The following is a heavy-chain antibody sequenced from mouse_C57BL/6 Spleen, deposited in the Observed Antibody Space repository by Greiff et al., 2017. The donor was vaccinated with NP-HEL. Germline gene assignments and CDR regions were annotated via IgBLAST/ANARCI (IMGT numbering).Heavy chain of an antibody. CDR3: ARQGDYDGVYYYAMDY. CDR2: IWSDGST. J-gene: IGHJ4*01. D-gene: IGHD2-4*01. CDR1: GFSLTSYG. Sequence: VKLVESGPGLVAPSQSLSITCTVSGFSLTSYGVHWVRQPPGKGLEWLVVIWSDGSTTYNSALKSRLSISKDNSKSQVFLKMNSLQTDDTAMYYCARQGDYDGVYYYAMDYWGQGTSVTVSS. V-gene: IGHV2-6-1*01.